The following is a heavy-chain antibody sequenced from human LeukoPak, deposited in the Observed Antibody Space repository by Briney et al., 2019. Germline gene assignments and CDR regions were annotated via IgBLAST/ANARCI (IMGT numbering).Heavy chain of an antibody. CDR3: ARADYDFWSGDY. CDR2: IKQDGSEK. D-gene: IGHD3-3*01. V-gene: IGHV3-7*01. Sequence: AGGSLRLSCAASGFTFSSYRMSWVRRAPGKGLEWVANIKQDGSEKYYVDSVKGRFTISRDNAKNSLYLQMNSLRAEDTAVYYCARADYDFWSGDYWGQGTLVTVSS. CDR1: GFTFSSYR. J-gene: IGHJ4*02.